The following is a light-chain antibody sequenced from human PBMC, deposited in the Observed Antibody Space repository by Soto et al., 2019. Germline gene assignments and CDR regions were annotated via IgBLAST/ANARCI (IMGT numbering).Light chain of an antibody. CDR3: LQKYFYPFT. V-gene: IGKV3-20*01. CDR1: QSVISTY. Sequence: EIVLTQSPGTLSLSPGERATLSCRASQSVISTYLAWYQQKPGQAPRLLIYGASSRATGIPDRFSGSGSGTDFTLTISRLEPEDFATYYCLQKYFYPFTFGPGTKVDIK. J-gene: IGKJ3*01. CDR2: GAS.